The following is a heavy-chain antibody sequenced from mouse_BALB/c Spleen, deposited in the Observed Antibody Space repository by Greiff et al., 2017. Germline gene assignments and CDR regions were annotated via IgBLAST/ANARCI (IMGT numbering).Heavy chain of an antibody. CDR2: ISDGGSYT. CDR3: ARKGSWCLYFDY. D-gene: IGHD1-1*02. J-gene: IGHJ2*01. CDR1: GFTFSDYY. V-gene: IGHV5-4*02. Sequence: EVMLVESGGGLVKPGGSLKLSCAASGFTFSDYYMYWVRQTPEKRLEWVATISDGGSYTYYPDSVKGRFTISRDNAKNNLYLQMSSLKSEDTAMYYCARKGSWCLYFDYWGQGTTLTVSS.